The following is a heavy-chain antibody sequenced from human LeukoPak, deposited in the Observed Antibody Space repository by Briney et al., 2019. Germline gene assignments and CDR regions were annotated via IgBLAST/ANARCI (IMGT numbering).Heavy chain of an antibody. CDR1: GYSISSGYY. D-gene: IGHD1-26*01. Sequence: SETLSLTCTVSGYSISSGYYWGWIRQPPGKGLEWIGSIYHSGSTYYNPSLKSRVTISVDTSKNQFPLKLSSVTAADTAVYFCARVWGSYVFDYWGQGTLVTVSS. CDR2: IYHSGST. J-gene: IGHJ4*02. CDR3: ARVWGSYVFDY. V-gene: IGHV4-38-2*02.